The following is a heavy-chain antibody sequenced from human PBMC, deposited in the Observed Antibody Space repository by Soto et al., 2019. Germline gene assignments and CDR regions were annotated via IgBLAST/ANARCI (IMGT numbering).Heavy chain of an antibody. V-gene: IGHV5-51*01. Sequence: PGESLKISCKGSGYTFTSYWIGWVRQMPGKGLEWMGIIYPGDSNTRYSPSFQGQVTISADKSISTAYLQWSSLKASDTAMYYCARLGPGGYCSGGSCYSGPYYYGMDVWGQGTTVTVSS. CDR3: ARLGPGGYCSGGSCYSGPYYYGMDV. J-gene: IGHJ6*02. CDR1: GYTFTSYW. D-gene: IGHD2-15*01. CDR2: IYPGDSNT.